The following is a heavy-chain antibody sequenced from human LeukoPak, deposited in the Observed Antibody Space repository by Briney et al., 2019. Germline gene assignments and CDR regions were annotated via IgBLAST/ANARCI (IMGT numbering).Heavy chain of an antibody. CDR3: ARGRSVTGSTVIDY. CDR1: GFTFSTYP. CDR2: ISNDGSNK. J-gene: IGHJ4*02. D-gene: IGHD6-19*01. Sequence: GGSLRLSCAASGFTFSTYPIHWVRQAPGKGLEWVAVISNDGSNKYNADSEKGRFTISRDNSKNTLYLQMNSLRGEDTAVYYCARGRSVTGSTVIDYWGQGTLVTVSS. V-gene: IGHV3-30-3*01.